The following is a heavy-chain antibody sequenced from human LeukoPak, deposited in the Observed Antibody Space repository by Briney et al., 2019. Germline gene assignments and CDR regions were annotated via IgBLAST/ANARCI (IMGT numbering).Heavy chain of an antibody. D-gene: IGHD6-13*01. CDR1: GVTFSIYA. Sequence: GGSLRLSCAASGVTFSIYAMSWGRQAPGKGLEWVSAIGGSGGSTYYADSVKGRVTISRENSKSNPHLQLNSLRAEDTAAYYCAKDQQQLVLHYYYYYGMDVWGKGTTVTVSS. CDR2: IGGSGGST. J-gene: IGHJ6*04. V-gene: IGHV3-23*01. CDR3: AKDQQQLVLHYYYYYGMDV.